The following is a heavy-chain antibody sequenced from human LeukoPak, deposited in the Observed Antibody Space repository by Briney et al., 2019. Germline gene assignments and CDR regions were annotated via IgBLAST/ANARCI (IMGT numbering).Heavy chain of an antibody. CDR2: ISTSGGST. V-gene: IGHV3-23*01. Sequence: PGGSLRLSCAASGFTFSSHAMSWVRRAPGKGLEWVSAISTSGGSTYYADSVKGRFTISRDNSKNTLYLQMNSLRAEDTAVYYCAKEPYSGSQLLDYWGQGTLVTVSS. D-gene: IGHD1-26*01. CDR1: GFTFSSHA. CDR3: AKEPYSGSQLLDY. J-gene: IGHJ4*02.